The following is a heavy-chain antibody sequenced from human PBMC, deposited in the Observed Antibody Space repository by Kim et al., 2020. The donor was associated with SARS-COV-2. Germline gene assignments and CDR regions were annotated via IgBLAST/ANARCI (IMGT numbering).Heavy chain of an antibody. J-gene: IGHJ3*01. Sequence: GGSLRLSCAASGFTFSSYGMHWVRQAPGKGLEWVAVISYDGSNKYYADSVKGRFTISRDNSKNTLYLQMNSLRAEETAVYYCAKPNKGYCSGGSCPDAF. CDR3: AKPNKGYCSGGSCPDAF. D-gene: IGHD2-15*01. V-gene: IGHV3-30*18. CDR1: GFTFSSYG. CDR2: ISYDGSNK.